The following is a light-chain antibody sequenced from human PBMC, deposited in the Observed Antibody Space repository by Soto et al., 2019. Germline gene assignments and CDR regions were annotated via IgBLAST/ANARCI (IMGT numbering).Light chain of an antibody. CDR2: GAS. J-gene: IGKJ1*01. CDR3: QQYNNWWT. V-gene: IGKV3-15*01. CDR1: QSVSSSY. Sequence: EIVLTQSPGTLSLSPGERATFSCRASQSVSSSYIAWYQQKRGQAPRRLIYGASTRATGIPARFTGSGSGTEFTLTISSLQFDDSAVYYCQQYNNWWTFGQGTKVDI.